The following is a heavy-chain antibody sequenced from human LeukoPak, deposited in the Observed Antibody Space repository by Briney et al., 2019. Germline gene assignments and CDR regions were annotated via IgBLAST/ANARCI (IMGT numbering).Heavy chain of an antibody. D-gene: IGHD3-10*01. V-gene: IGHV4-4*09. CDR2: IHNSGTI. Sequence: SETLSLSCCAGSGSIGSFYWSWIRQPPGKGLEWIALIHNSGTINYNPSLKSRVTLSLDASKKRLSLKLSSVTAADTAVYYCPIGSYPSQYWGQGTLVTVSS. CDR3: PIGSYPSQY. CDR1: SGSIGSFY. J-gene: IGHJ4*02.